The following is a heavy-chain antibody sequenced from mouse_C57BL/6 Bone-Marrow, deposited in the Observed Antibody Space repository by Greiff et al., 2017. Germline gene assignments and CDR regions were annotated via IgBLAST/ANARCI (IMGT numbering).Heavy chain of an antibody. V-gene: IGHV1-64*01. CDR2: IHPNSGST. CDR3: ARDPLSRYFDV. CDR1: GYTFTSYW. D-gene: IGHD1-1*01. J-gene: IGHJ1*03. Sequence: QVQLQQPGAELVKPGASVKLSCKASGYTFTSYWMHWVKQRPGQGLEWIGMIHPNSGSTNYNEKFKSKATLTVDKSSSTAYMQISSLTSEDSAVYYCARDPLSRYFDVWGTGTTVTVSS.